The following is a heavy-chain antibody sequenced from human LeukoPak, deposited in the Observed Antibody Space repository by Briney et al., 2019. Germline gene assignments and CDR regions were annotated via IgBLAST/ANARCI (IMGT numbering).Heavy chain of an antibody. CDR3: ARGGGLLNY. Sequence: GGSLRLSCADSGFTVCSNYMRSVRQALGEGLERVPVIFSGGSTYYADSVKGRFTISRDNSKKTLYLQMNSLRAEDTAVYYCARGGGLLNYWGQGTLVTVSS. CDR2: IFSGGST. V-gene: IGHV3-53*01. J-gene: IGHJ4*02. D-gene: IGHD3-16*01. CDR1: GFTVCSNY.